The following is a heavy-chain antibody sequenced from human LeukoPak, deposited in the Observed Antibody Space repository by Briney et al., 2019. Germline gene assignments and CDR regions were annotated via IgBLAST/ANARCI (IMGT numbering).Heavy chain of an antibody. J-gene: IGHJ6*03. CDR3: AKNFASAWNYYMDV. CDR1: GFTFSNYA. D-gene: IGHD6-19*01. V-gene: IGHV3-23*01. CDR2: IRASGDTT. Sequence: GGSLRLSCTASGFTFSNYAMSWVRQAPGKGLQWVSDIRASGDTTHYADSVKGRFTISRDNSMNTLYLQMNSLRAEDTAVYYCAKNFASAWNYYMDVWGKGTTVTVSS.